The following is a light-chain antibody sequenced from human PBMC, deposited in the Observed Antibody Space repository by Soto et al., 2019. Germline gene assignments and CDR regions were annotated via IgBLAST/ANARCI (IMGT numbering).Light chain of an antibody. Sequence: DIQMTQSPSTLSASVGDRVTITCRASQSISSWLAWYQQKPGKAPKLLIYKASSLEGGVPSRFGGSRSGTELTLTISSLQADDFATYYCHHYTSYPWTFGHGTKLHI. V-gene: IGKV1-5*03. CDR2: KAS. J-gene: IGKJ1*01. CDR1: QSISSW. CDR3: HHYTSYPWT.